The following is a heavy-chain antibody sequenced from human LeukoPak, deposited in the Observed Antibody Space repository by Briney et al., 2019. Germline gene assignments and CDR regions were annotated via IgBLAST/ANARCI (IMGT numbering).Heavy chain of an antibody. CDR2: FDPEDGET. Sequence: GASVKVSCKASGGTFSSYAISWVRQAPGQGLEWMGGFDPEDGETIYAQKFQGRVTMTEDTSTDTAYMELSSLRSEDTAVYYCATARGFWSGYYFDYWGQGTLVTVSS. CDR3: ATARGFWSGYYFDY. CDR1: GGTFSSYA. V-gene: IGHV1-24*01. J-gene: IGHJ4*02. D-gene: IGHD3-3*01.